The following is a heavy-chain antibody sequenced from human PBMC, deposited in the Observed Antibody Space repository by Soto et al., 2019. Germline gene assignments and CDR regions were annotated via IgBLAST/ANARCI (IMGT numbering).Heavy chain of an antibody. J-gene: IGHJ4*02. CDR3: AREYYYDSSGYLFDY. V-gene: IGHV4-4*07. Sequence: SETLSLTWTVSGGSISSYYWSWIRQPAGKGLEWIGRIYTSGSTNYNPSLKSRVTMSVDTSKNQFSLKLSSVTAADTAVYYCAREYYYDSSGYLFDYWGQGTLVTVSS. CDR1: GGSISSYY. CDR2: IYTSGST. D-gene: IGHD3-22*01.